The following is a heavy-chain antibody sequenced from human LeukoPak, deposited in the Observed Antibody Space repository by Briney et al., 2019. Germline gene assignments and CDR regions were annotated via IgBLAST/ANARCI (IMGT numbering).Heavy chain of an antibody. CDR1: GGSIRSTSYY. CDR3: AREEGLRSNYGVYYYYYMDV. Sequence: SETLSLTCTVSGGSIRSTSYYWGWIRQPPGKGLEWLGSVHHSGSTYDNPSLKSRVTISVDTSKNQFSLKLSSVTAADTAVYYCAREEGLRSNYGVYYYYYMDVWGKGTTVTVSS. CDR2: VHHSGST. V-gene: IGHV4-39*07. J-gene: IGHJ6*03. D-gene: IGHD4-11*01.